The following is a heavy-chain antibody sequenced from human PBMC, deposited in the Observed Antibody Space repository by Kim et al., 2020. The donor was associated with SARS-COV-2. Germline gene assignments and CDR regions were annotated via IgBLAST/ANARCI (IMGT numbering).Heavy chain of an antibody. CDR2: MNPNSGNT. Sequence: ASVKVSCKASGYTFTSYDINWVRQATGQGLEWMGWMNPNSGNTGYAQKFQGRVTMTRNTSISTAYMELSSLRSEDTAVYYCARVAAGRRWRQSRAFDIWGQGTMVTVSS. D-gene: IGHD6-25*01. J-gene: IGHJ3*02. V-gene: IGHV1-8*01. CDR3: ARVAAGRRWRQSRAFDI. CDR1: GYTFTSYD.